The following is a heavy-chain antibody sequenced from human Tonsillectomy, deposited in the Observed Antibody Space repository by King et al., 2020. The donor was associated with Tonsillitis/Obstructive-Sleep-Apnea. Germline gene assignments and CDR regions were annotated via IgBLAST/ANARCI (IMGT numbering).Heavy chain of an antibody. CDR3: ARSETGVEGLLDY. Sequence: PLQESGPGLLKPSETLSLTCTVSGGYISYYYWSWIRQPPGKGLEWIGYIYYTGSTNYNPSLKSRVTISVDTSKNQFSLKLSSVTAADTAVYYCARSETGVEGLLDYWGQGTLVTVSS. J-gene: IGHJ4*02. CDR2: IYYTGST. D-gene: IGHD3-10*01. V-gene: IGHV4-59*01. CDR1: GGYISYYY.